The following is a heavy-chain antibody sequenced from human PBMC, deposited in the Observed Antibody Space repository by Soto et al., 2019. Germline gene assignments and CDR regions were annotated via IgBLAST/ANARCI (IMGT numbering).Heavy chain of an antibody. J-gene: IGHJ6*02. Sequence: PGGSLRLSCTVSGFTFSDYGMHWVRQAPGKGLEWVAVISYDGSKKNYGDSVKGRFTISRDNSKDTLYLQMNSLRGVDTAVYHCAKDAIGCRDDNCLCSGVGDFGIDVWGQGTTVNVFS. CDR3: AKDAIGCRDDNCLCSGVGDFGIDV. CDR2: ISYDGSKK. V-gene: IGHV3-30*18. D-gene: IGHD2-15*01. CDR1: GFTFSDYG.